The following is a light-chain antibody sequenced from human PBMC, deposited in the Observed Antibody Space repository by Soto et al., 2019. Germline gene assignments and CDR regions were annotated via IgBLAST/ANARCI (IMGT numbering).Light chain of an antibody. CDR2: GAS. CDR3: QHYSDWPLT. Sequence: EIEMTQSQATLSVSPGEGATLSCSASHGIGTALAWYQQKPGQTPRLLMYGASIRATGVPSRFSGSASGTEFTLTITSLQSEDFAVYYCQHYSDWPLTFGGGTKVESK. J-gene: IGKJ4*01. CDR1: HGIGTA. V-gene: IGKV3-15*01.